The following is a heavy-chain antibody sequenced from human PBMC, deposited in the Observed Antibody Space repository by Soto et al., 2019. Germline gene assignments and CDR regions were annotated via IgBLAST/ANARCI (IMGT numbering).Heavy chain of an antibody. CDR1: GASIITTYY. CDR2: MYYSGST. D-gene: IGHD2-21*01. CDR3: ARHDWARFYGMDV. J-gene: IGHJ6*02. Sequence: PSETLLLTCSVSGASIITTYYCGWVGASLGKGLEWVGSMYYSGSTNYNPSLKSRATIFVATSKSQFSLMMDSVNAADTAVYYCARHDWARFYGMDVWGQGTTVT. V-gene: IGHV4-39*01.